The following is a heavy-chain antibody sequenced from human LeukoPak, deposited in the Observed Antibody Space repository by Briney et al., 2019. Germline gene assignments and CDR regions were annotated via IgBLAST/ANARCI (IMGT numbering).Heavy chain of an antibody. CDR1: GDSISNYY. V-gene: IGHV4-59*01. J-gene: IGHJ4*02. Sequence: SETLSLTCTVSGDSISNYYWSWIRQPPGKGLEWIGYISYSGSTNYSPSLKSRVTISVDTSKNQFSLKLSSVTAADTAVYYCARAGYRQYYFDYWGQGTLVTVSS. CDR2: ISYSGST. D-gene: IGHD6-13*01. CDR3: ARAGYRQYYFDY.